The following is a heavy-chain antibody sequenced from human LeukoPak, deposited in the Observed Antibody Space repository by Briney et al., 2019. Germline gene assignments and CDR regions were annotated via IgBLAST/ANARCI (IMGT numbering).Heavy chain of an antibody. V-gene: IGHV5-51*01. CDR1: GNRFTGYW. D-gene: IGHD6-13*01. CDR2: IYPGDPDT. J-gene: IGHJ6*02. Sequence: GEALKISCEGSGNRFTGYWIGWVRQMPGKGLEWMGIIYPGDPDTRYSPSFQGQVTISADKSISTAYLQWSSLKASDTAMYYCARFEQQLPDNYYYYYGMDVWGQGTTVTVSS. CDR3: ARFEQQLPDNYYYYYGMDV.